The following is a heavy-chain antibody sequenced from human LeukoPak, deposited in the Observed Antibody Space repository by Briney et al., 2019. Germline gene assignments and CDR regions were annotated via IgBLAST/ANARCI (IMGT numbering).Heavy chain of an antibody. CDR1: GFTLDDYA. J-gene: IGHJ5*02. V-gene: IGHV3-43*02. CDR2: ISGDGKST. D-gene: IGHD1-26*01. CDR3: AKGVRSGTYYNCFDP. Sequence: GGSLRLSCVTSGFTLDDYALHWVRQAPGKGLEWISLISGDGKSTYYADSVKGRFTISRDNSKNSLYLQMSSLRADDTASYYCAKGVRSGTYYNCFDPWGQGTLVTVSS.